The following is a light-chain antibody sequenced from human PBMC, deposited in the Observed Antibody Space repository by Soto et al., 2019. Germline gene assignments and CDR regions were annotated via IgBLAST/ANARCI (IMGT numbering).Light chain of an antibody. CDR3: VLYMGSGISV. Sequence: QAVVTQEPSFSVSPGGTVTLTCGLSSGSVSTSYYPSWYQQTPGQAPRTLIYSTNTRSSGVPDRFPGSILENKAALTITGAHADDESDYYCVLYMGSGISVFGGGTKVTVL. CDR1: SGSVSTSYY. J-gene: IGLJ3*02. V-gene: IGLV8-61*01. CDR2: STN.